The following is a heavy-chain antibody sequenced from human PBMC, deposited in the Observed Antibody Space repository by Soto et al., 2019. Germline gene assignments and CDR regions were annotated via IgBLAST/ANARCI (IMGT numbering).Heavy chain of an antibody. D-gene: IGHD3-10*02. V-gene: IGHV3-30-3*01. J-gene: IGHJ6*02. CDR2: ISYDGSNK. CDR3: ARDHRDYVKTVYYGMDV. CDR1: GFTFSSYA. Sequence: GGSLRLSCAASGFTFSSYAMHWVRQAPGKELEWVAVISYDGSNKYYADSEKGRFTISRDNSKNTLYLQMNSLRAEDTAVYYCARDHRDYVKTVYYGMDVWGQGTTVTVSS.